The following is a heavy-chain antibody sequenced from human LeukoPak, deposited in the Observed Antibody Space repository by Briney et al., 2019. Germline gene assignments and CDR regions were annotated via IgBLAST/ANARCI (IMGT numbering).Heavy chain of an antibody. D-gene: IGHD3-9*01. V-gene: IGHV3-21*01. J-gene: IGHJ3*01. CDR3: TTALNFDILTGLYQPIAAFDV. CDR1: GFTFSSYS. CDR2: ISSSGSYI. Sequence: GGSLRLSCAASGFTFSSYSMNWVRQAPGKGLEWVSSISSSGSYIYYADSVKGRFTISRDNAKNSLYLQMNSLRAEDTAVYYCTTALNFDILTGLYQPIAAFDVWGQGTLVTVSS.